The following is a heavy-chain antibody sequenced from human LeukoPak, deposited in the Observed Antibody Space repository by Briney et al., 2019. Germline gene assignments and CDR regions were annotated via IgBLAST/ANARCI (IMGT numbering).Heavy chain of an antibody. CDR1: GYTFTGYY. D-gene: IGHD3-10*01. V-gene: IGHV1-2*02. CDR2: INPNSGGT. J-gene: IGHJ4*02. Sequence: ASVKVSCKASGYTFTGYYMHWVRQAPGQGLEWMGWINPNSGGTNYAQKFQGRVTMTRDTSISTAYMELSRLRSDDTAVYYCARGPPFLWFGELWNFDYWGQGTLVTVSS. CDR3: ARGPPFLWFGELWNFDY.